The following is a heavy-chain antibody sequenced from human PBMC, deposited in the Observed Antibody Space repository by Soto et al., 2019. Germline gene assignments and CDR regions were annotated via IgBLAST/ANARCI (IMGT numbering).Heavy chain of an antibody. D-gene: IGHD6-13*01. V-gene: IGHV3-7*03. CDR2: IKQDGSEK. CDR1: GFPFGRYW. CDR3: ARDNPGIAPAGTLEPYYYGMDV. J-gene: IGHJ6*02. Sequence: PRRSLRLSCAPTGFPFGRYWMSSVCQAPGQGLEWVANIKQDGSEKYYVDSVKGRFTISRDNAKNSLYLQMNSLRADDTAMYYCARDNPGIAPAGTLEPYYYGMDVWGQGTTVTASS.